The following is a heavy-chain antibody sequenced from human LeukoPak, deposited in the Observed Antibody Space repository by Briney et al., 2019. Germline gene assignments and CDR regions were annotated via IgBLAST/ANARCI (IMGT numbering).Heavy chain of an antibody. CDR1: GFTFTSLR. D-gene: IGHD1-14*01. CDR2: IEWDGSNQ. V-gene: IGHV3-30*02. J-gene: IGHJ4*02. CDR3: AKGFRYHFDY. Sequence: PGGSRRLSCAASGFTFTSLRMHWVRQAPGKGLEGVAFIEWDGSNQHYASSVKGRFTFSRDNSKNTLYMQMDSLRTEDPAVYYCAKGFRYHFDYWGQGSLVTVSS.